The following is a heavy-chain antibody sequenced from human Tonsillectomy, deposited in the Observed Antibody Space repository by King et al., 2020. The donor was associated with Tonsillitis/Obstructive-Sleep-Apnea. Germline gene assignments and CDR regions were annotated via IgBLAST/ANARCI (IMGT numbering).Heavy chain of an antibody. CDR3: AKHLWFRDFFCYFDY. V-gene: IGHV3-23*04. CDR1: GFTFSSYA. D-gene: IGHD3-10*01. Sequence: VQLVESGGGLVQPGGSLRLSCAASGFTFSSYAMSWVRQAPGKGLEWVSSISGSGDNTYYADSVKGRFTISRDNSKNTLYLQMNSVRAEDTALYYCAKHLWFRDFFCYFDYWGQGTLVTVSA. J-gene: IGHJ4*02. CDR2: ISGSGDNT.